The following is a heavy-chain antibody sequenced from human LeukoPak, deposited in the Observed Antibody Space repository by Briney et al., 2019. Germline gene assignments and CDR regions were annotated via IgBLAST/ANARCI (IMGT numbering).Heavy chain of an antibody. CDR2: INWNGDST. CDR3: VKLEYYFDSTSYLDS. V-gene: IGHV3-20*04. CDR1: GLVFDDYG. J-gene: IGHJ4*02. D-gene: IGHD3-22*01. Sequence: GGSLRLSCAASGLVFDDYGMAWVRQAPGKGLEWVSTINWNGDSTTYADSVKGRFTISRDNAKNSLYLQMNSLRDEDTAFYYCVKLEYYFDSTSYLDSWGQGSLVTVSS.